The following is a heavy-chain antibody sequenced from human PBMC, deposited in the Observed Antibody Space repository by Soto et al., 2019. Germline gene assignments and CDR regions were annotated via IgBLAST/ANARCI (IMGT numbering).Heavy chain of an antibody. CDR1: GFTVSSSNY. CDR3: HGYGY. Sequence: EVQLVESGGGLIQPGGTLRLSCVVSGFTVSSSNYMSWVRQAPGKGLEWVSVIYTGGTTYYADSVKGRFTISRDNSKNTLYLQMNSLRAEDTAVYYCHGYGYWGQGTLVTVSS. CDR2: IYTGGTT. D-gene: IGHD5-12*01. V-gene: IGHV3-53*01. J-gene: IGHJ4*02.